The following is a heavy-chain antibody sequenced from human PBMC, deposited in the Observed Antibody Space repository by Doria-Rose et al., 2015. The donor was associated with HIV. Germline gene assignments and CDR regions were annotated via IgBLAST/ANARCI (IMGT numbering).Heavy chain of an antibody. D-gene: IGHD6-13*01. Sequence: QITLKECGPVLVKPTETLTLTCTVSGVSLSSPGMGVSWIRQPPGKALEWLANIISDDERSYKTSLKSRLTISRGTSKSQVVLTMTDMDPVDTATYYCARIKSSRWYHKYDFDFWGQGTLVIVSA. CDR3: ARIKSSRWYHKYDFDF. V-gene: IGHV2-26*01. CDR1: GVSLSSPGMG. CDR2: IISDDER. J-gene: IGHJ4*02.